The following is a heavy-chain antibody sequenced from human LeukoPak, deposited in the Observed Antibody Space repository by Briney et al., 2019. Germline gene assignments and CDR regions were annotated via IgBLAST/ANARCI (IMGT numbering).Heavy chain of an antibody. CDR1: GFTFDDYG. CDR3: AREATDYYDSSGYHNMDV. Sequence: GGSLRLSCAASGFTFDDYGMSWVHQAPGKGLEWVSGINWNGGSTGYAEYVKGRFTISRDNAKNSLYLQMNSLRAEDTALYYCAREATDYYDSSGYHNMDVWGKGTTVTVSS. J-gene: IGHJ6*03. V-gene: IGHV3-20*04. D-gene: IGHD3-22*01. CDR2: INWNGGST.